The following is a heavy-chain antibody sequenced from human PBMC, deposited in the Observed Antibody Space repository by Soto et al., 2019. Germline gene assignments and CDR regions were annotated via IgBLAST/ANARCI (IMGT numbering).Heavy chain of an antibody. CDR2: ISSSSSYI. V-gene: IGHV3-21*01. CDR1: GFTFSSYS. CDR3: ARDGGLRFLEGALTGGGYYFDY. Sequence: GGSLRLSCAASGFTFSSYSMNWVRQAPGKGLEWVSSISSSSSYIYYADSVKGRFTISRDKAKNSLYLQMNSLRAEDTAVHSWARDGGLRFLEGALTGGGYYFDYWGQGTLVTVSS. J-gene: IGHJ4*02. D-gene: IGHD3-3*01.